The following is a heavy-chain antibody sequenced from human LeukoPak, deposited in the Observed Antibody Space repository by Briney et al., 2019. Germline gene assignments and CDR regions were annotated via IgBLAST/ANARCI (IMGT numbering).Heavy chain of an antibody. CDR3: ARGDTTMVPGYFDY. CDR1: GSLFTHYW. J-gene: IGHJ4*02. Sequence: GGSLKISFKGSGSLFTHYWIAWVRPMPGKGLEWMGIIYPADSDTRYSPSFQGQVTISADKSISTAYLQWSSLKASDTAMYYCARGDTTMVPGYFDYWGQGTLVTVSS. V-gene: IGHV5-51*01. D-gene: IGHD5-18*01. CDR2: IYPADSDT.